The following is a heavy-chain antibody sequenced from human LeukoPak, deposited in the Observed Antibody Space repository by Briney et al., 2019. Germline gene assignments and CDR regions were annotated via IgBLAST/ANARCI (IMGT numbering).Heavy chain of an antibody. J-gene: IGHJ4*02. CDR2: ISYDGSNK. CDR1: GFTFSSYA. CDR3: AKDISEYQLLYGGGFDY. D-gene: IGHD2-2*01. V-gene: IGHV3-30-3*01. Sequence: GGSLRLSCAASGFTFSSYAMHWVRQAPGKGLEWVAVISYDGSNKYYADSVKGRFTISRDNSKNTLYLQMNSLRAGDTAVYYCAKDISEYQLLYGGGFDYWGQGSLVTVSS.